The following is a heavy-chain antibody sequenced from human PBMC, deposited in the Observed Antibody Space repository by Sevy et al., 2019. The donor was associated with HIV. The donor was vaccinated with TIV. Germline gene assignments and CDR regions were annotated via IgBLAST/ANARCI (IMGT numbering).Heavy chain of an antibody. J-gene: IGHJ6*02. CDR1: GFTFSDYY. CDR2: ISSSGSTI. V-gene: IGHV3-11*01. Sequence: GGSLRLSCAASGFTFSDYYMSWIRQAPGKGLEWVSYISSSGSTIYYADSVKGRFTISRDNAKNSLYLQMNSLRAEDTAVYYCASAGRAAILGGYYYYGMDVWGQGTTVTVSS. CDR3: ASAGRAAILGGYYYYGMDV. D-gene: IGHD2-2*02.